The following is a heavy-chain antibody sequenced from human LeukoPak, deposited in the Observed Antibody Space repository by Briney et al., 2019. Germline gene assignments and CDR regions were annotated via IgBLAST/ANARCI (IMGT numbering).Heavy chain of an antibody. V-gene: IGHV3-20*04. CDR1: GFTFDDYG. J-gene: IGHJ4*02. Sequence: PGGSLRLSCAAFGFTFDDYGMSWVRQAPGKGLEWVSGINWNGGSTGYADSVKGRFTISRDNAKNSLYLQMNSLRAEDTALYYCARDGAGGELIHFDYWGQGTLVTVSS. CDR2: INWNGGST. D-gene: IGHD3-10*01. CDR3: ARDGAGGELIHFDY.